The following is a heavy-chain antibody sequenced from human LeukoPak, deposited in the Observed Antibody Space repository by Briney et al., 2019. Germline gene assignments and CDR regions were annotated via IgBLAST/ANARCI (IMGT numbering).Heavy chain of an antibody. Sequence: SESLSLTCTVSGGSISSYYWSWVRQPPGKGLEWIGYIYYIGTTNYNPSLKSRVTISVDTSRNQFSLKLNSVTAADTAVYYCARLPLRSHFDYWGQGTLVTVSS. V-gene: IGHV4-59*08. J-gene: IGHJ4*02. CDR1: GGSISSYY. CDR3: ARLPLRSHFDY. CDR2: IYYIGTT.